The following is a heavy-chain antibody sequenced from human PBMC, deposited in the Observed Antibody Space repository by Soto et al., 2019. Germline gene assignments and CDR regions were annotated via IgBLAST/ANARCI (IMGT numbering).Heavy chain of an antibody. CDR3: ARETDILVVDP. CDR2: IYYSGST. CDR1: GGSISSGGYY. Sequence: QVQLQESGPGLVKPSQTLSLTCTVSGGSISSGGYYWSCIRQHPGKGLEWIVYIYYSGSTYYNPSLKSRVTISVDTSKNQFSLKLSSVTAADTAVYYCARETDILVVDPWGQGTLVTVSS. D-gene: IGHD3-9*01. J-gene: IGHJ5*02. V-gene: IGHV4-31*03.